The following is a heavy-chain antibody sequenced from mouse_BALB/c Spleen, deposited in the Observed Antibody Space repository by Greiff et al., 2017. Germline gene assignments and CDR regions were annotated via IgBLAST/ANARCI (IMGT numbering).Heavy chain of an antibody. CDR2: INPGSGGT. Sequence: QVQLQQSGAELVRPGTSVKVSCKASGYAFTNYLIEWVKQRPGQGLEWIGVINPGSGGTNYNQKFKDKATLTADKSSSTAYMQLSSLTSEDSAVYYCARNGPIYYAMDYWGQGTSVTVSS. CDR3: ARNGPIYYAMDY. D-gene: IGHD6-5*01. J-gene: IGHJ4*01. CDR1: GYAFTNYL. V-gene: IGHV1-54*01.